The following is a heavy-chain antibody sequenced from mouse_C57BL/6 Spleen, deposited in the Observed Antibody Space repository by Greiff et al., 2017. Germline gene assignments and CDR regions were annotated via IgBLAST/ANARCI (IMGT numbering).Heavy chain of an antibody. Sequence: QVQLQQPGAELVKPGASVKLSCKASGYTFTSYWMHWVKQRPGQGLEWIGMIHPNSGSTNYNEKFKSKATLTVDKSSSTADMQLISLTSEDSAVYYCARAYYGSSYAFAYWGQGTLVTVSA. D-gene: IGHD1-1*01. CDR1: GYTFTSYW. CDR2: IHPNSGST. J-gene: IGHJ3*01. V-gene: IGHV1-64*01. CDR3: ARAYYGSSYAFAY.